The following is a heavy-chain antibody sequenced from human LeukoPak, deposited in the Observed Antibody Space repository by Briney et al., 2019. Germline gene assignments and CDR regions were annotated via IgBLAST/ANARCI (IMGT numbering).Heavy chain of an antibody. J-gene: IGHJ4*02. Sequence: GGSLRLSCAASGITVSYNFMSWVRQAPGKGLEWVSVIYSDSSADYADSVEGRFTISRDDAKNTLYLQMNSLRAGDTAVYYCARAPRPFDNSDYYFDYWGQGSLVTVSS. D-gene: IGHD6-25*01. CDR3: ARAPRPFDNSDYYFDY. CDR2: IYSDSSA. CDR1: GITVSYNF. V-gene: IGHV3-53*01.